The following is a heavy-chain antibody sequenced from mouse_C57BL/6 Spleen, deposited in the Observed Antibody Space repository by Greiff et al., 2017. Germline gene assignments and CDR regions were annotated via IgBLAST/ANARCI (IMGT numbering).Heavy chain of an antibody. D-gene: IGHD2-4*01. CDR1: GYTFTSYW. J-gene: IGHJ4*01. CDR2: IDPNSGAT. V-gene: IGHV1-72*01. Sequence: QVQLQQPGAELVKPGASVKLSCKASGYTFTSYWMHWVKQRPGRGLEWIGRIDPNSGATKYNEKFKSKATPTVDKPSSTAYMQLSSLTSEDSAVYYCARDDWGRGYYAMDYWGQGTSVTVSS. CDR3: ARDDWGRGYYAMDY.